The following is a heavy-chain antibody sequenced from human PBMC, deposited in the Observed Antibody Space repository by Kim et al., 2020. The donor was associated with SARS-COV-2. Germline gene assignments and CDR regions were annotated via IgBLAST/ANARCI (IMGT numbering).Heavy chain of an antibody. Sequence: GGSLRLSCAASGFSFSSNWMHWVRQSPGKGLVWVARINSDGSSTTYADSVKGRFTISRDNAKYTLSLQMNSLRVDDTAMYYCVKWGRSAFEIWGQGTMVTVSS. J-gene: IGHJ3*02. CDR2: INSDGSST. V-gene: IGHV3-74*01. CDR3: VKWGRSAFEI. D-gene: IGHD2-8*01. CDR1: GFSFSSNW.